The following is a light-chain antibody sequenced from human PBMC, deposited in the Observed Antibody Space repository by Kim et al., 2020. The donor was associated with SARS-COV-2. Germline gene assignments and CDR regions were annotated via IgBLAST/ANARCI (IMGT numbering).Light chain of an antibody. CDR1: SLRNYY. V-gene: IGLV3-19*01. CDR2: GKY. CDR3: NSRDNSGDHVL. Sequence: SSELTQDPAVSVALGQTVRLTCQGDSLRNYYATWYQQRPGQAPVLVLYGKYNRPSGIPDRFSGSASGNTASLTITGAQAEDEAVYYCNSRDNSGDHVLFGGGTQLTVL. J-gene: IGLJ3*02.